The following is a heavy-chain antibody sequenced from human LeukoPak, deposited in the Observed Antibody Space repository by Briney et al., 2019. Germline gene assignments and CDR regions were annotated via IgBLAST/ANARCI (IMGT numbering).Heavy chain of an antibody. V-gene: IGHV3-21*01. CDR2: ISSSSSYI. Sequence: GGSLRLSCAASGFTFSSYSVNWVRQAPGKGLEWVSSISSSSSYIYYADSVKGRFTISRDNAKNSLYLQMNSLRAEDTAVYYCARTYDSSGYYPDYWGQGTLVTVSS. CDR1: GFTFSSYS. CDR3: ARTYDSSGYYPDY. D-gene: IGHD3-22*01. J-gene: IGHJ4*02.